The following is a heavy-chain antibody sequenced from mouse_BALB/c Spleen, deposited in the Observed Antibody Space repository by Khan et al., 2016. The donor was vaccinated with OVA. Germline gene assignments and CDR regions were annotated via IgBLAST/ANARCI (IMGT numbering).Heavy chain of an antibody. D-gene: IGHD6-1*01. CDR2: VNPNIGNT. CDR3: VRGNFDY. J-gene: IGHJ2*02. V-gene: IGHV1-22*01. Sequence: EVQLQQSGAELVKPGASVKMSCKTSGYTFTDYTLHWVKQSHGQSLEWIGNVNPNIGNTRYNQKFKDKATLTLDKSSRTTYMELRSLTSEDSAVXYCVRGNFDYWGQGASLTVSS. CDR1: GYTFTDYT.